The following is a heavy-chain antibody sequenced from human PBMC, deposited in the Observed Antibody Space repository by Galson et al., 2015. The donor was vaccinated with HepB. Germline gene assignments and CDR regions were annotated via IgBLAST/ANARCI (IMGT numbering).Heavy chain of an antibody. CDR1: GFTFSSYW. CDR2: IKQDGSEK. J-gene: IGHJ3*02. D-gene: IGHD6-13*01. Sequence: RLSCAASGFTFSSYWMSWVRQAPGKGLEWVANIKQDGSEKYYVDSVKGRFTISRDNAKNSLYLQMNSLRAEDTAVYYCARDNQAAAGPDLGAFDIWGQGTMVTVSS. CDR3: ARDNQAAAGPDLGAFDI. V-gene: IGHV3-7*03.